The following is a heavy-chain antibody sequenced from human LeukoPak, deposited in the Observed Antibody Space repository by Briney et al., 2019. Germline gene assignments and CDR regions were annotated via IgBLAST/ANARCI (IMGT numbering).Heavy chain of an antibody. Sequence: PSETLSFTCTVSGGSISSSSYYWGWIRQPPGKGLEWIGSIYYSGSTYYNPSLKSRVTISVDTSKNQFSLKLSSVTAADTAVYYCARARSSSWYLDFDYWGQGTLVTVSS. D-gene: IGHD6-13*01. J-gene: IGHJ4*02. CDR1: GGSISSSSYY. V-gene: IGHV4-39*07. CDR3: ARARSSSWYLDFDY. CDR2: IYYSGST.